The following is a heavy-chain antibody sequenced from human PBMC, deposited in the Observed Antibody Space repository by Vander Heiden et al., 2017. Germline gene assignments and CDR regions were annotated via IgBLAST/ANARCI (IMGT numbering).Heavy chain of an antibody. V-gene: IGHV3-9*01. CDR2: ISWNSGSI. CDR3: AKGPSRRDFDTIQDY. Sequence: EVQLVESGGGLVQPGRSLSISCADSGITFEDYAMHWVRQDPGKGLEWVSGISWNSGSIGYAHSVKGRFTISRDNAKNSLYLQMNSLRAEDTALYYCAKGPSRRDFDTIQDYWGQGTLVTVSS. D-gene: IGHD3-9*01. CDR1: GITFEDYA. J-gene: IGHJ4*02.